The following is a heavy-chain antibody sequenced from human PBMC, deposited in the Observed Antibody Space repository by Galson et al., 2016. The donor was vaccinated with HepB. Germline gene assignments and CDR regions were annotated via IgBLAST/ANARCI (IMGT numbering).Heavy chain of an antibody. V-gene: IGHV1-18*01. Sequence: VKVSCKVSGYTFTNYGISWVRQAPGQGLEWMGWISAYDGDTNYEQNFQDRVTMTTDTSTSTAYLELRSLRSDDTAVYYCARDGRNGPSFGWFWGQGTLVIVSS. D-gene: IGHD3-16*01. CDR2: ISAYDGDT. CDR1: GYTFTNYG. CDR3: ARDGRNGPSFGWF. J-gene: IGHJ4*02.